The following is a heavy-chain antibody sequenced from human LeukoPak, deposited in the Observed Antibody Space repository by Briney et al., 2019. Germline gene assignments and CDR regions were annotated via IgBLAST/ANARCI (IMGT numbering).Heavy chain of an antibody. V-gene: IGHV3-20*01. CDR1: GFTFDDYG. J-gene: IGHJ5*02. CDR2: IDWNGGST. CDR3: ARGPNHGTWTWFDP. D-gene: IGHD1-14*01. Sequence: GGSLRLSCAASGFTFDDYGMSWVRQAPGKGLEWVSGIDWNGGSTGYADSVKGRFTISRDNAKNSLYLQMNSLRVEDTALYHCARGPNHGTWTWFDPWGQGTLVTVSS.